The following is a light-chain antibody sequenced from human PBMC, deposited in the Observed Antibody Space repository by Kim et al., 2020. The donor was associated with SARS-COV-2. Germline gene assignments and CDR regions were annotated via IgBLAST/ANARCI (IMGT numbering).Light chain of an antibody. Sequence: SVALGQTVRITCQGDSLRNYYASWYQQKPGQAPVLVFYGKNNRPSGIPHRFSGSTSRDTASLTITGTQAEDEADYYCNSRDSSGVVFGGGTKVTV. CDR3: NSRDSSGVV. J-gene: IGLJ2*01. CDR2: GKN. V-gene: IGLV3-19*01. CDR1: SLRNYY.